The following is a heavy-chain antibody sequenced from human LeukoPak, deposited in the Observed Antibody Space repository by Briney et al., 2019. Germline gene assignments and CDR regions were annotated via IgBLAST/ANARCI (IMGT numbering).Heavy chain of an antibody. V-gene: IGHV4-34*01. CDR3: ARVRESPRTSYSSGWARFDY. J-gene: IGHJ4*02. CDR2: INHSGGT. D-gene: IGHD6-19*01. Sequence: ASETLSLTCAVYGGSFSGYYWSWIRQPPGKGLEWIGEINHSGGTNYNPSLKSRVTISVDTSKNQFSLKLSSVTAADTAVYYCARVRESPRTSYSSGWARFDYWGQGTLVTVSS. CDR1: GGSFSGYY.